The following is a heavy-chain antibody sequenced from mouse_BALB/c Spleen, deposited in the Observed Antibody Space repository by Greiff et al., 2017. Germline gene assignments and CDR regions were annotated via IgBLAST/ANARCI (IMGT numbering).Heavy chain of an antibody. D-gene: IGHD1-1*01. V-gene: IGHV7-3*02. CDR2: IRNKANGYTT. CDR1: GFTFTDYY. CDR3: ARGSYGTQFAY. J-gene: IGHJ3*01. Sequence: EVQVVESGGGLVQPGGSLRLSCATSGFTFTDYYMSWVRQPPGKALEWLGFIRNKANGYTTEYSASVKGRFTISRDNSQSILYLQMNTLRAEDSATYYCARGSYGTQFAYWGQGTLVTVSA.